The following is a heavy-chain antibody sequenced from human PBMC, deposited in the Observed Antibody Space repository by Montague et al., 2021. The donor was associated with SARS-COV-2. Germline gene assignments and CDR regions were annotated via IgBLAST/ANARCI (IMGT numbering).Heavy chain of an antibody. Sequence: SETLSLTCAVYGGSFSGYYWSWIRQSPGKGLEWIGEINHSGTTNYNPSLKSRVIISADTSKNQLSLKTSSVTAADTAVYYCARGGRGSRYHLLSGTWFDPWSQGTLVTVSS. CDR3: ARGGRGSRYHLLSGTWFDP. CDR1: GGSFSGYY. J-gene: IGHJ5*02. V-gene: IGHV4-34*01. CDR2: INHSGTT. D-gene: IGHD2-2*01.